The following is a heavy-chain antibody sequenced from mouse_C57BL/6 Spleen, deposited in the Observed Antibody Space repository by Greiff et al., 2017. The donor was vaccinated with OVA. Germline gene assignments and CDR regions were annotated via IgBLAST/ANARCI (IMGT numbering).Heavy chain of an antibody. CDR2: IWTGGGT. CDR1: GFSLTSYA. V-gene: IGHV2-9-1*01. Sequence: QVQLQQSGPGLVAPSQSLSITCTVSGFSLTSYAISWVRQPPGKGLEWLGVIWTGGGTNYNSALKSRLSISKDNSKSQVFLKMNSLQTDDTARYYCARSGDGYSGDYFDYWGQGTTLTVSS. D-gene: IGHD2-3*01. CDR3: ARSGDGYSGDYFDY. J-gene: IGHJ2*01.